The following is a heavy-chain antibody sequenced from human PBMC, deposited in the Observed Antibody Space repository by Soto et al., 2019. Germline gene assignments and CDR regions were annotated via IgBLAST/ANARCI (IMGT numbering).Heavy chain of an antibody. Sequence: GGSLRLSCAASGFTFANYAMNWVRQAPGKGLEWVSAISTSGSSTYHADSVKGRFTISRDNSKSTLYLQMNSLRVEDTAVYYCARDLPPFCSNGICFADYWGQGTLVTVYS. CDR1: GFTFANYA. CDR3: ARDLPPFCSNGICFADY. D-gene: IGHD2-8*01. CDR2: ISTSGSST. V-gene: IGHV3-23*01. J-gene: IGHJ4*02.